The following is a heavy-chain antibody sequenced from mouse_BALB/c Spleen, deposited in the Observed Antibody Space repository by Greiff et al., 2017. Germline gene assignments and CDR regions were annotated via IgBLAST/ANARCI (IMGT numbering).Heavy chain of an antibody. V-gene: IGHV3-1*02. CDR2: IHYGGST. J-gene: IGHJ1*01. CDR1: GYSITSGYG. D-gene: IGHD1-2*01. CDR3: ARSYEFITTVWYFDV. Sequence: EVQLQESGPDLVKPSQSLSITCTVTGYSITSGYGWHWLRPFPGNQLEWMGYIHYGGSTNYNPSLKSRISITRDTSKNQFFLQLNSVTTEDTATYYCARSYEFITTVWYFDVWGAGTTVTVSS.